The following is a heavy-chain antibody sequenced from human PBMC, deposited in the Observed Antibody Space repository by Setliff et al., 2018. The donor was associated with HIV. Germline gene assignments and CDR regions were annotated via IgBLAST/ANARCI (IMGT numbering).Heavy chain of an antibody. CDR1: GGFISSSSYF. CDR2: IYYSGTT. J-gene: IGHJ4*02. V-gene: IGHV4-39*01. Sequence: PSETLSLTCSVSGGFISSSSYFWVWIRQPPGKGLEFIGAIYYSGTTQYSPSLQSRVTISIDTSKNQFSLNLRSLTAADTAVYYCARLESTRPPRGLDYWGQGTLVTV. D-gene: IGHD1-1*01. CDR3: ARLESTRPPRGLDY.